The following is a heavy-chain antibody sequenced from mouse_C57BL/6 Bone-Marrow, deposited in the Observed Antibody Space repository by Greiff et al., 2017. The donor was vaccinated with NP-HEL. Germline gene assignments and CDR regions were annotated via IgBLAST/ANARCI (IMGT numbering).Heavy chain of an antibody. CDR1: GFTFSDYY. CDR2: ISNGGGST. Sequence: EVKLMESGGGLVQPGGSLKLSCAASGFTFSDYYMYWVRQTPEKRLEWVAYISNGGGSTYYPDTVKGRFTISRDNAKNTLYLQMSRLKSEDTAMYYCAREDYDEGFAYWGQGTLVTVSA. J-gene: IGHJ3*01. CDR3: AREDYDEGFAY. V-gene: IGHV5-12*01. D-gene: IGHD2-4*01.